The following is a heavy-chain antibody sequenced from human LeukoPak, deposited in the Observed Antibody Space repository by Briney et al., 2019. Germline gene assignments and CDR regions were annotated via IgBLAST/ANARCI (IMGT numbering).Heavy chain of an antibody. CDR3: AKGKVNHDGALDA. J-gene: IGHJ3*01. CDR1: GFSFGSYP. Sequence: GGSLRLSCAGSGFSFGSYPMSWVRQAPGKGLEWVSSISDFVDNTYYADSVKGRFTISRDNSEKTLYLQMNSLRAEDTAVYYCAKGKVNHDGALDAWGQGTLVTVSS. V-gene: IGHV3-23*01. CDR2: ISDFVDNT. D-gene: IGHD2-21*01.